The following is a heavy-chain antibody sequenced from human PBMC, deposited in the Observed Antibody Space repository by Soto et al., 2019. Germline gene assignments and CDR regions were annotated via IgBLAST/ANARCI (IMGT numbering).Heavy chain of an antibody. CDR3: ARGPQYYYDSSGYYYRPHYFDY. J-gene: IGHJ4*02. V-gene: IGHV4-4*07. CDR2: IYTSGST. Sequence: SETLSLTCTVSGGSISSYYWSWIRQPAGKGLEWIGRIYTSGSTNYNPSLKSRVTMSVDTSKNQFSLKLSSVTAADTAVYYCARGPQYYYDSSGYYYRPHYFDYWGQGTRVTVSS. CDR1: GGSISSYY. D-gene: IGHD3-22*01.